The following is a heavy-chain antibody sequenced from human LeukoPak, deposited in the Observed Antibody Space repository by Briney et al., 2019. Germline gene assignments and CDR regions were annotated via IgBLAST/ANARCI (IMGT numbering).Heavy chain of an antibody. CDR1: GFTFSSYA. J-gene: IGHJ4*02. Sequence: PGGSLRLSCSASGFTFSSYAMNWVRQAPGKGLEYVSAITSNGGSTYYADSVKGRFTISRDNSKNTLYLQMSSLRAEDTAVYYCVKGRCSGSSCYGGDYWGQGTLVTVSP. CDR2: ITSNGGST. D-gene: IGHD2-2*01. CDR3: VKGRCSGSSCYGGDY. V-gene: IGHV3-64D*06.